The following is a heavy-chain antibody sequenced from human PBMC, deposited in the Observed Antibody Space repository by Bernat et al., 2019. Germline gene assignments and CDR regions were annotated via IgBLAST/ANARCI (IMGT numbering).Heavy chain of an antibody. CDR2: IRSKAYGGTT. Sequence: EVQLVESGGGLVKPGRSLRLSCTASGFTFGDYAMSWFRQAPGKGLEWVGFIRSKAYGGTTEYAASVKGRFTISRDDSKNTLFLQMNSLTTEDTAVYYCTTKFWGGYPDASDIWGQGTMVTVSS. CDR3: TTKFWGGYPDASDI. V-gene: IGHV3-49*05. D-gene: IGHD3-16*02. CDR1: GFTFGDYA. J-gene: IGHJ3*02.